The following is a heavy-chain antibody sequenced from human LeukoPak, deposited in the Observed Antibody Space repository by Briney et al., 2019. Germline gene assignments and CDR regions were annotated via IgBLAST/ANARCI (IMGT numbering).Heavy chain of an antibody. D-gene: IGHD2/OR15-2a*01. J-gene: IGHJ4*02. V-gene: IGHV4-59*08. CDR3: AGHHPRNTVDF. CDR1: GGSINNYY. CDR2: IYYTGST. Sequence: SETLSLTCTVSGGSINNYYWSWVRQPPGAGLEWLAYIYYTGSTNYNPSLKTRLTISVDTSKNQFSLRLNSVTAADTAVYYCAGHHPRNTVDFWGQGTLVTVSS.